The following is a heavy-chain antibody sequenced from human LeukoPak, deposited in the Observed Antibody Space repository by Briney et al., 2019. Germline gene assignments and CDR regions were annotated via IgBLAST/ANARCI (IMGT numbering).Heavy chain of an antibody. V-gene: IGHV1-2*02. CDR3: AKAEDSMVPAGAFDI. Sequence: ASVKVSCKASGYTFTGYYMHWVRQAPGQGLEWMGWTNPNSGGTNYAQKFQGRVTMTRDTSISTAYMELSRLRSDDTAVYYCAKAEDSMVPAGAFDIWGQGTMVTVSS. CDR2: TNPNSGGT. D-gene: IGHD2-2*01. CDR1: GYTFTGYY. J-gene: IGHJ3*02.